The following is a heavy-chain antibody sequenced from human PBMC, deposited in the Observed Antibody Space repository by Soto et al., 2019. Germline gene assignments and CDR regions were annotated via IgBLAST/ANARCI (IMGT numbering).Heavy chain of an antibody. V-gene: IGHV4-31*03. Sequence: SETLSLTCNVSGDSITSGGYYWSWIRQQPGKGLEWIGYVYHSGSTYYNPSLKSRITMSLDTSKNQFSLKLSSVTVADTAVYYCARQTTIIMPRXVVITYGGPFXPWGQGTLVXVSS. CDR3: ARQTTIIMPRXVVITYGGPFXP. CDR1: GDSITSGGYY. CDR2: VYHSGST. D-gene: IGHD3-10*01. J-gene: IGHJ5*02.